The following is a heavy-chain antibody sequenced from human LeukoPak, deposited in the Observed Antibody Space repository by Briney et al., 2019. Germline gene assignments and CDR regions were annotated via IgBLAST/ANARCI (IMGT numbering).Heavy chain of an antibody. CDR3: ARVFARSGEIRGSYYYY. V-gene: IGHV1-69*05. Sequence: SVKVSCKASGDTFSSYAINWVRQAPGQGLEWMGGTIPIFGTANYAQKFQGTVAITTDESTSTAYMELSSLRSEDTAVYYCARVFARSGEIRGSYYYYWGQGTLVTVSS. CDR2: TIPIFGTA. CDR1: GDTFSSYA. J-gene: IGHJ4*02. D-gene: IGHD1-26*01.